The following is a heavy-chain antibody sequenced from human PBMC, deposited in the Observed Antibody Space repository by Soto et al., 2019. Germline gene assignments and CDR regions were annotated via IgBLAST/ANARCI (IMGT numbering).Heavy chain of an antibody. CDR3: ASGNYAILTTRSAAFDI. J-gene: IGHJ3*02. CDR2: IIPIFGTA. D-gene: IGHD3-9*01. CDR1: GGTFSSYA. Sequence: GASVKVSCKASGGTFSSYAISWVRQAPGQGLEWMGGIIPIFGTANYAQKFQGRVTITADKSTSTAYMELSSLRSEDTAVYYCASGNYAILTTRSAAFDIWGQGTMVTVSS. V-gene: IGHV1-69*06.